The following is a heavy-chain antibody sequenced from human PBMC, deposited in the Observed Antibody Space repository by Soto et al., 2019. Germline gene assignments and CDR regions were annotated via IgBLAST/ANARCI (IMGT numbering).Heavy chain of an antibody. V-gene: IGHV3-11*01. CDR1: GFTFSDYY. Sequence: QVQLVESGGGLVKPGGSLRLSCAASGFTFSDYYMNWIRQAPGKGLEWVSYISSSGTTIYYVDSVKGRFTISRDNAKNSLFLQMNSLRAEDTALYYCARGHSIFYGMDVWGQGTTVTVSS. CDR2: ISSSGTTI. J-gene: IGHJ6*02. CDR3: ARGHSIFYGMDV. D-gene: IGHD2-21*01.